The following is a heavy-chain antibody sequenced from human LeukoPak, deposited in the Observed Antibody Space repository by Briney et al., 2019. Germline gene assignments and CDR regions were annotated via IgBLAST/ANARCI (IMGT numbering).Heavy chain of an antibody. CDR1: GGSISSGGYY. D-gene: IGHD2-8*01. J-gene: IGHJ4*02. CDR2: IYYSGST. V-gene: IGHV4-31*03. Sequence: SQTLSLTCTVSGGSISSGGYYWSWIRQHPGKGLEWIGYIYYSGSTYYNPSLKSRLTISVDVSKNQFSLKLSSVTAADTAIYYCARGTLVMVYATLDYWGQGTPVTVSS. CDR3: ARGTLVMVYATLDY.